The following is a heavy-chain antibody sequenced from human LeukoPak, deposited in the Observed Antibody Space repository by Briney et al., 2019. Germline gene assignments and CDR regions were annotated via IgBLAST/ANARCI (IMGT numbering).Heavy chain of an antibody. CDR1: GFSISTHT. Sequence: PGGSLRLSCVASGFSISTHTLNWLRQAPGKGLEWVSAISGSGGSTYYADSVKGRFTISRDNSKNTLYLQMNSLRAEDTAVYYCAKDRRSGSYYAEYFQHWGQGTLVTVSS. CDR2: ISGSGGST. D-gene: IGHD1-26*01. J-gene: IGHJ1*01. V-gene: IGHV3-23*01. CDR3: AKDRRSGSYYAEYFQH.